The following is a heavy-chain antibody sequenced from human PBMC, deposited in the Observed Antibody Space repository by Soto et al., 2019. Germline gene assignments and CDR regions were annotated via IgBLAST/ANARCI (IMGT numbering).Heavy chain of an antibody. J-gene: IGHJ4*02. CDR2: IKEDGSEK. CDR3: ARDVAFWSGYDY. V-gene: IGHV3-7*01. Sequence: EVQLVESGGGLVQPGGSLRLSCAASGFTFSSYWMNWVRQAPGKGLEWVANIKEDGSEKYYVDSVKGRFTISRDNAKNSLYLRMNSLRAEDTAVYYCARDVAFWSGYDYWGQGTLVTVSS. D-gene: IGHD3-3*01. CDR1: GFTFSSYW.